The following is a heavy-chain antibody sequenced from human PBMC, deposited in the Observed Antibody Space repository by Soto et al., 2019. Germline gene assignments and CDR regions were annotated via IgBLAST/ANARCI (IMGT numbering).Heavy chain of an antibody. V-gene: IGHV3-33*01. J-gene: IGHJ5*02. CDR2: IWSDGTTI. CDR1: GFTFSTYG. Sequence: QVQLVESGGGVVQPGRSLRLSCAASGFTFSTYGMHWVRQAPGKGLEWVAVIWSDGTTIYYVDSVKGRFTISRDNSKNTLYLQMSSLRAEDTAVYYCTRALGYYYDAWGQGTLVTVSA. CDR3: TRALGYYYDA. D-gene: IGHD3-22*01.